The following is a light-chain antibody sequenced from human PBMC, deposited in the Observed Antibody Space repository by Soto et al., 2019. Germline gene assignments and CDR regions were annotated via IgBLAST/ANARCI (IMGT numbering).Light chain of an antibody. J-gene: IGKJ5*01. CDR2: GAS. CDR3: HQYDNWPKT. CDR1: QSVSSY. V-gene: IGKV3-15*01. Sequence: EIVLPQSQATLSLSPGERATLSCRASQSVSSYLAWYQQKPGQAPRLLIYGASTRATGIPARFSGSGSGTEFTLTISSLQSEDFAVYYCHQYDNWPKTFGQGTRLEI.